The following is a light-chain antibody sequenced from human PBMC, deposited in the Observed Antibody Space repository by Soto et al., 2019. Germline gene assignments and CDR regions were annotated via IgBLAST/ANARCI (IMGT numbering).Light chain of an antibody. Sequence: QSVLTQPPSASGSPGQSVTISCTGTSSDVGGYNYVSWFQQHPGKAPKLMIYEVSKRPSGVPDRFSGSKSGNTASLTVSGLQAEEEADYYCSSYADTSNHVFGTGTVVTVL. CDR1: SSDVGGYNY. CDR2: EVS. J-gene: IGLJ1*01. CDR3: SSYADTSNHV. V-gene: IGLV2-8*01.